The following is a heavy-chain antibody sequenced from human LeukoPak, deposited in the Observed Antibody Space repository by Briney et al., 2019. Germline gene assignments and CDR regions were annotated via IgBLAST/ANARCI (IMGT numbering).Heavy chain of an antibody. CDR2: ISYDGSNK. Sequence: PGGSLRLSSAASGFTFSNYAMHWVRQVPGKGLEWVAVISYDGSNKYYADSVKGRFTISRDNSKNTLSVQMNSLRADDTAVYYCARGDLYCRSTSCYPHYGMDVWGKGTTVTVSS. V-gene: IGHV3-30*04. CDR3: ARGDLYCRSTSCYPHYGMDV. J-gene: IGHJ6*04. D-gene: IGHD2-2*01. CDR1: GFTFSNYA.